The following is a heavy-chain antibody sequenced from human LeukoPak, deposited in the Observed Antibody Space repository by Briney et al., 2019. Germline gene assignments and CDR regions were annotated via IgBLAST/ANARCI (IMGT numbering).Heavy chain of an antibody. D-gene: IGHD3-22*01. Sequence: ASVKVSCKASGYTFTGYYMHWVRQAPGQGLEWMGIIYPGDSDTRYSPSFQGQVTISADKSISTAYLQWSSLKASDTAMYYCASGPEYYYDSSGYPTIDYWGQGTLVTVSS. J-gene: IGHJ4*02. CDR3: ASGPEYYYDSSGYPTIDY. CDR1: GYTFTGYY. CDR2: IYPGDSDT. V-gene: IGHV5-51*01.